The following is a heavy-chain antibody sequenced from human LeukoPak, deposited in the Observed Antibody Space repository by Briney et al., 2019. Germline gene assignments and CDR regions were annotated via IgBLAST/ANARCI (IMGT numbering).Heavy chain of an antibody. J-gene: IGHJ4*02. Sequence: SETLSLTCTVSGGSISGYYWSWIQQPPGKGLEWIGNIYYSGSTNYNPSLKSRVTISIDTSKNQFSLKLSSVTAADTAVYYCARRTGYCSSTSCYAGYFDYWGQGTLVTVSS. CDR3: ARRTGYCSSTSCYAGYFDY. CDR2: IYYSGST. V-gene: IGHV4-59*01. CDR1: GGSISGYY. D-gene: IGHD2-2*03.